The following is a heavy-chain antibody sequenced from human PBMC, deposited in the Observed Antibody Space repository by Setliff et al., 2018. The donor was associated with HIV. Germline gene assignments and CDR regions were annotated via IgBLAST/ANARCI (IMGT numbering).Heavy chain of an antibody. J-gene: IGHJ3*02. CDR1: GFIFSSYN. CDR3: ARDLGFWGLDASDM. CDR2: ISTSSIYI. D-gene: IGHD3-16*01. V-gene: IGHV3-21*01. Sequence: GGSLRLSCAASGFIFSSYNMNWVRQAPGKGLEWVSSISTSSIYIYYADSVKGRFTISRDNAQKSLHLQMNSLRADDTALYYCARDLGFWGLDASDMWGQGTMVTVSS.